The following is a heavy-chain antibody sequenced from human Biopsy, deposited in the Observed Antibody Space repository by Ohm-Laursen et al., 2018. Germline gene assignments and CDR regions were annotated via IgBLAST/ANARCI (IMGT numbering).Heavy chain of an antibody. Sequence: SDTLSLTYPVSRGSISSYYWSWIRQTPEKGLEWIGHVYFTGSTNFNPSLKSRVTISVDTSRVRFSLTLSSVTAADTAIYYCARDRRGDSYMDVWGQGTTVTVSS. CDR2: VYFTGST. V-gene: IGHV4-59*01. J-gene: IGHJ6*02. CDR3: ARDRRGDSYMDV. CDR1: RGSISSYY. D-gene: IGHD2-15*01.